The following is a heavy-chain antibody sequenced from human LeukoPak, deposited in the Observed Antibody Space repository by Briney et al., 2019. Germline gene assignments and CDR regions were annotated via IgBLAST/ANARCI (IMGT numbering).Heavy chain of an antibody. V-gene: IGHV3-30-3*01. Sequence: GGSLRLSCTASAFTFDDFPMHWVRQAPGKGLEWVAVISYDGSNKYYADSVKGRFTISRDNSKNTLYLQMNSLRAEDTAVYYCARALTPSLAVAGTGLWFDPWGQGTLVTVSS. D-gene: IGHD6-19*01. CDR2: ISYDGSNK. J-gene: IGHJ5*02. CDR1: AFTFDDFP. CDR3: ARALTPSLAVAGTGLWFDP.